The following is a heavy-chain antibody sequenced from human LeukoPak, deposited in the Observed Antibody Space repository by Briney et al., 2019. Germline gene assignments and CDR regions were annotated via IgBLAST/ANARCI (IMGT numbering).Heavy chain of an antibody. CDR2: INPSGGST. Sequence: ASVKVSCKASGYTFTSYYMHWVRQAPGQGLEWMGIINPSGGSTSYAQKFQGRVTMTRDTSTSTVYMELSSLRSEDTAVYFCARDWYYDSGAYFSGPDAFDVWGQGAMVTVSS. D-gene: IGHD3-22*01. CDR3: ARDWYYDSGAYFSGPDAFDV. V-gene: IGHV1-46*01. J-gene: IGHJ3*01. CDR1: GYTFTSYY.